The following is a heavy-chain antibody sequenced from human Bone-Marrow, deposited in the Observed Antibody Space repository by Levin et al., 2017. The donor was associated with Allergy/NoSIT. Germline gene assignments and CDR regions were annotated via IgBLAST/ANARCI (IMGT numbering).Heavy chain of an antibody. CDR2: INPKSGGT. Sequence: ASVKVSCKTSGYSLSAYYMHWVRQAPGQGLEWMGWINPKSGGTNYAQKLKGRVTMTRDTSISTVYMELRRLRSDDAAVYFCARGLPTVELSTIILSGPDIDHWGQGALVTVSS. J-gene: IGHJ4*02. D-gene: IGHD5-24*01. V-gene: IGHV1-2*02. CDR1: GYSLSAYY. CDR3: ARGLPTVELSTIILSGPDIDH.